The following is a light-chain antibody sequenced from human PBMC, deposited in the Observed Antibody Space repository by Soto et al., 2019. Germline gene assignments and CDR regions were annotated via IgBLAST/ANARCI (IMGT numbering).Light chain of an antibody. CDR3: QQYSDNWT. J-gene: IGKJ1*01. Sequence: DIQMTQSPSTLSASVGDRVTITCRASQSISSWLAWYQQKPGTAPNLLIYKASTLQSGVPSRFSGSGSGTEFTLTISSLQPDSATYYCQQYSDNWTFGQGSKVDIK. CDR2: KAS. V-gene: IGKV1-5*03. CDR1: QSISSW.